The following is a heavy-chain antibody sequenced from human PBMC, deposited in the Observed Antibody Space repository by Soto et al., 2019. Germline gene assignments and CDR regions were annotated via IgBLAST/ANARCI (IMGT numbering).Heavy chain of an antibody. CDR3: ARDHFPWFDP. CDR2: ISTKNGHT. J-gene: IGHJ5*02. CDR1: GYTLTELS. D-gene: IGHD3-3*02. Sequence: ASVKVSCKVSGYTLTELSMHWVRQAPGQGLEWMGWISTKNGHTNYSQNLQGRATMTTDTSTNTAYLELRNLRSDDTAVYFCARDHFPWFDPWGQGTLVTVSS. V-gene: IGHV1-18*01.